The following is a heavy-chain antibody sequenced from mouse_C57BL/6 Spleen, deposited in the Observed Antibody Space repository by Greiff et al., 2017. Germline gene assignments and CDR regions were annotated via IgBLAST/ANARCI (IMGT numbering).Heavy chain of an antibody. CDR3: ARTTTVYYFDY. J-gene: IGHJ2*01. CDR2: IHPNSGST. CDR1: GYTFTSYW. Sequence: QVQLQQPGAELVKPGASVKLSCKASGYTFTSYWMHWVKQRPGQGLEWIGMIHPNSGSTNYNEKFKSKATLTVDKSSSTAYMQLSSLTSEDSAVXYCARTTTVYYFDYWGQGTTLTVSS. V-gene: IGHV1-64*01. D-gene: IGHD1-1*01.